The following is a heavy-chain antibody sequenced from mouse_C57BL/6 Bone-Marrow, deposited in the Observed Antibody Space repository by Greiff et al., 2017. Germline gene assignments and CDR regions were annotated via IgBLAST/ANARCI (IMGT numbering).Heavy chain of an antibody. CDR1: GYTFTSYG. CDR2: IYPRSGNT. Sequence: VQLQQSGAELARPGASVKLSCKASGYTFTSYGISWVKQRTGQGLEWIGEIYPRSGNTYYNEKIKGKATLTADKSSSTAYMELRSLTSEDSAVYFCARGSHYGSSAWFAYWGQGTLVTVSA. D-gene: IGHD1-1*01. V-gene: IGHV1-81*01. CDR3: ARGSHYGSSAWFAY. J-gene: IGHJ3*01.